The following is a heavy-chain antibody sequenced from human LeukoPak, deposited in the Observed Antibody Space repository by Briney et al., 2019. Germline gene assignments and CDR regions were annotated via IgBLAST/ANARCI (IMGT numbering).Heavy chain of an antibody. J-gene: IGHJ3*01. CDR2: ISTYNGNT. V-gene: IGHV1-18*01. CDR1: DDTFSNYG. CDR3: ARTQWLEDAFDF. D-gene: IGHD6-19*01. Sequence: ASVKVSCKASDDTFSNYGTSWVRQAPGQGLEWMGWISTYNGNTHYAQKFQGRVTMTTDTSTNIAYLELRDLRSDDTAVYYCARTQWLEDAFDFWGQGTVVTVSS.